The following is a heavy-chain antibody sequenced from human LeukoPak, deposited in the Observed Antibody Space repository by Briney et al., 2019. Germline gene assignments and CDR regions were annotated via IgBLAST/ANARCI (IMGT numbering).Heavy chain of an antibody. D-gene: IGHD3-22*01. V-gene: IGHV1-69*04. Sequence: ASVKVSCKASGGTFSSYAISWVRQAPGQGLEWMGKIIPILGIANYAQRFQGRVTITADESTSTAYMELSSLRSEDTAVYYCARDFYDSSGSPFGWWGQGTLVTVSS. J-gene: IGHJ4*02. CDR2: IIPILGIA. CDR3: ARDFYDSSGSPFGW. CDR1: GGTFSSYA.